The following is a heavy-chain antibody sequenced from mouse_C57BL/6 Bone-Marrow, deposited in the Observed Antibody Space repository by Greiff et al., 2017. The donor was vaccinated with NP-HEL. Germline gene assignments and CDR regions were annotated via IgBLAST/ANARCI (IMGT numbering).Heavy chain of an antibody. Sequence: EVHLVESGGGLVKPGGSLKLSCAASGFTFSDYGMHWVRQAPEKGLEWVAYISSGSSTIYYADTVKGRFTISRDNAKNTLFLQMTSLRSEDTAMYYCAREGLWFAYWGQGTLVTVSA. CDR2: ISSGSSTI. J-gene: IGHJ3*01. V-gene: IGHV5-17*01. CDR1: GFTFSDYG. CDR3: AREGLWFAY.